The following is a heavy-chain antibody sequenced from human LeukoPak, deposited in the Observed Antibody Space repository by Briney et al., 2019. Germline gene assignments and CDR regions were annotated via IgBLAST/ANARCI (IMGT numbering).Heavy chain of an antibody. Sequence: GGSLRLSCAASGVTFSSYSMNWARQAPGKGLEWVSSISSSSSYIYYADSVKGRFTISRDNAKNSLYLQMNSLRAEGTAVYYCARGYSSSRRDWFDPWGQGTLVTVSS. CDR1: GVTFSSYS. J-gene: IGHJ5*02. CDR2: ISSSSSYI. D-gene: IGHD6-13*01. V-gene: IGHV3-21*01. CDR3: ARGYSSSRRDWFDP.